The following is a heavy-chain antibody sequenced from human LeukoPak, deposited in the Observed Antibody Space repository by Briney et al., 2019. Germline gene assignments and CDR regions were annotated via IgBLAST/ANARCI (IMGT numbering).Heavy chain of an antibody. V-gene: IGHV4-34*01. Sequence: TPSETLSLTCAVYGGSFSGYYWSWIRQPPGKGLEWIGEINHSGSTNYNPSLKSRVTISVDTSKNQFSLKLSSVTAADTAVYYCARGIAVAGTNRGIDYWGQGTLVTVSS. J-gene: IGHJ4*02. CDR1: GGSFSGYY. CDR3: ARGIAVAGTNRGIDY. CDR2: INHSGST. D-gene: IGHD6-19*01.